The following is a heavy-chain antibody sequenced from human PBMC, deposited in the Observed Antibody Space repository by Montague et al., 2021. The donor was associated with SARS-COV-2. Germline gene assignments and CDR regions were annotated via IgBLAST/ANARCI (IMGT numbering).Heavy chain of an antibody. CDR1: GGSISRYS. CDR3: ARVGRGSSWYEVAFDI. Sequence: SETLSLTCTVSGGSISRYSWTWIRQPPGKGLEWIGYSYNSGSTNYNPSLTSRVTISVETYKNQFSLKLSSVAAADTAVDYCARVGRGSSWYEVAFDIWGQGTMVTVSS. J-gene: IGHJ3*02. D-gene: IGHD6-13*01. V-gene: IGHV4-59*01. CDR2: SYNSGST.